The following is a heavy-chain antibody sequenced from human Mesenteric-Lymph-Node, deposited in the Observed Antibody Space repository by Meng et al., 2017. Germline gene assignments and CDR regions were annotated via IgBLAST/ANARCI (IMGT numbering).Heavy chain of an antibody. CDR2: IYHSGGT. D-gene: IGHD6-19*01. J-gene: IGHJ4*02. Sequence: QMRLQDAGPGLVKPSGTLSLTCAVSGGSISISTWWSWVRQPPGKGLEWIGEIYHSGGTNYNPSLRGRVTISLDKSKNQFSLTLRSVTAADTAVYYCARDPYATGWAGWGQGTLVTVSS. CDR3: ARDPYATGWAG. V-gene: IGHV4-4*02. CDR1: GGSISISTW.